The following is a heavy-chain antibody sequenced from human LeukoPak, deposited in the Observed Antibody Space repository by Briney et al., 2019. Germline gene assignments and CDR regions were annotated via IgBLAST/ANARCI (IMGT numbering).Heavy chain of an antibody. Sequence: ASVKVSCKASGYTFTSYGISWVRQAPGQGLEWVGWISAYNGNTNYAQKLQGRVTMTTDTSTSTAYMELRSLRSDDTAVYYCARGGRTRITMVRGVQYPFDYWGQGTLVTVSS. J-gene: IGHJ4*02. CDR2: ISAYNGNT. CDR1: GYTFTSYG. D-gene: IGHD3-10*01. V-gene: IGHV1-18*01. CDR3: ARGGRTRITMVRGVQYPFDY.